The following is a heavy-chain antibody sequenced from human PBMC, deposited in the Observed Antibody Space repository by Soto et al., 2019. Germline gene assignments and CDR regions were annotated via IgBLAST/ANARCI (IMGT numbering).Heavy chain of an antibody. V-gene: IGHV1-3*01. CDR1: GDSFTSYA. D-gene: IGHD3-22*01. J-gene: IGHJ4*02. Sequence: GTSVKLSCKACGDSFTSYAMHWVRQAPGQRLEWMGWINAGNGNTKYSQKFQGRVTITRDTSTSTAYMELSSLRSEDTAVYYCARDRSYDSSGSFDYWGQGTLVTVSS. CDR2: INAGNGNT. CDR3: ARDRSYDSSGSFDY.